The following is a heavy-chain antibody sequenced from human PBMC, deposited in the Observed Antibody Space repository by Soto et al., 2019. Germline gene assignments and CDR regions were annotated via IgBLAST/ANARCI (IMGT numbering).Heavy chain of an antibody. CDR3: ARARTTVTPYYYYYYGMEV. J-gene: IGHJ6*02. D-gene: IGHD4-4*01. CDR2: IIPIFGTA. Sequence: SVKVSCKASGGTFSSYAISWVRQAPGQGLEWMGGIIPIFGTANYAQKFQGRVTITADESTSTAYMELSSLSSEDTAVYYCARARTTVTPYYYYYYGMEVWGQGTTVTVSS. V-gene: IGHV1-69*13. CDR1: GGTFSSYA.